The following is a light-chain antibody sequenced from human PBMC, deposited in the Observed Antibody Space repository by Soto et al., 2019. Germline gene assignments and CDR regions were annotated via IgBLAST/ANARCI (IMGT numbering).Light chain of an antibody. V-gene: IGLV2-23*01. J-gene: IGLJ1*01. CDR3: CSSAPESTYV. CDR1: SSDVGAYNS. Sequence: QSVLAQPASVSGSPGQSITISCTGTSSDVGAYNSVSWYQQHPHRAPQVIIYKGTQRPSGVSNRFSGSTSGNAASLTISPLQADDEADYFCCSSAPESTYVFGTGTKVTVL. CDR2: KGT.